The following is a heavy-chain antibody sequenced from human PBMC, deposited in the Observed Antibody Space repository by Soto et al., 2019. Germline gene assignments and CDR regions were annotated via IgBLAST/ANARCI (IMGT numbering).Heavy chain of an antibody. CDR1: GGSISSGDYY. CDR3: AREGHDGYCSGGSCYVDY. V-gene: IGHV4-30-4*01. CDR2: IYYSGST. J-gene: IGHJ4*02. Sequence: QVQLQESGPGLVKPSQTLSLTCTVSGGSISSGDYYWSWIRQPPGKGLEWIGYIYYSGSTYYNPSLKSRFTISVDTSKNQFALKLSSVTAADTAVYYCAREGHDGYCSGGSCYVDYWGQGTLVTVSS. D-gene: IGHD2-15*01.